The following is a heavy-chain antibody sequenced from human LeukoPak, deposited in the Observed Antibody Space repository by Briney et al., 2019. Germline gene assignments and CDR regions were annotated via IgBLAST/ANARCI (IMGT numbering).Heavy chain of an antibody. V-gene: IGHV5-51*01. CDR1: GYSFTSYW. CDR2: IYPGDSDT. Sequence: GESLKISCKGSGYSFTSYWIGWVRQMPGEGLEWMGIIYPGDSDTRYSPSFQGQVTMSANKTTSTAHLQWSTLKASDTAMYYCARVEMATITADYFDYWGQGTLVTVSS. CDR3: ARVEMATITADYFDY. D-gene: IGHD5-24*01. J-gene: IGHJ4*02.